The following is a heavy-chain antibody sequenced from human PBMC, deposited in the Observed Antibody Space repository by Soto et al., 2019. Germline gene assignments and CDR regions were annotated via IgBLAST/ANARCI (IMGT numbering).Heavy chain of an antibody. CDR3: ARATYYYDSSGYYYEGARDY. CDR1: GGTFSSYA. CDR2: IIPIFGTA. V-gene: IGHV1-69*13. J-gene: IGHJ4*02. Sequence: SVKVSCKASGGTFSSYAISWVRQAPGQGLEWMGGIIPIFGTANYAQKFQGRVTITADESTSTAYMELSSLRSEDTAVYYCARATYYYDSSGYYYEGARDYWGQGTLVTVSS. D-gene: IGHD3-22*01.